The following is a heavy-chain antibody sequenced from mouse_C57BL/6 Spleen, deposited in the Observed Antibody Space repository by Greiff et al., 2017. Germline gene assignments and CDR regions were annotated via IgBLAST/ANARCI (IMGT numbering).Heavy chain of an antibody. Sequence: QVQLQQSGAELARPGASVKMSCKASGYTFTGYTMHWVNQRPGQGLEWIGSINPGSGYTKYNQKFKDKATLTANKSSSTAYMHLSSLTSEASAVYYCGSVNYYGSSLDYWGQGTTRTVAS. CDR1: GYTFTGYT. D-gene: IGHD1-1*01. CDR2: INPGSGYT. J-gene: IGHJ2*01. V-gene: IGHV1-4*01. CDR3: GSVNYYGSSLDY.